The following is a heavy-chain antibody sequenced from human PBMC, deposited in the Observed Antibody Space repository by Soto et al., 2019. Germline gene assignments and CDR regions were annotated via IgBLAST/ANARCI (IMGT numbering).Heavy chain of an antibody. CDR1: GFIFSGYW. CDR2: INSEGSST. CDR3: ARLLGGSGSFIDY. Sequence: EVQLVESGGGLVQPGGSLRLSCAASGFIFSGYWMHWVRRAPGKGLVWVSRINSEGSSTSYADSVKGRFTISRDNAKNTMFLEMKSLRVEDTAVYYCARLLGGSGSFIDYWGQGTLVTVSS. V-gene: IGHV3-74*01. D-gene: IGHD3-10*01. J-gene: IGHJ4*02.